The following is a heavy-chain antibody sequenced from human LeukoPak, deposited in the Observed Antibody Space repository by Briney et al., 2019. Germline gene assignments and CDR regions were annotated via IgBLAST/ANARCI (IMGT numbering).Heavy chain of an antibody. V-gene: IGHV3-64D*06. D-gene: IGHD6-13*01. J-gene: IGHJ4*02. CDR3: VRSSSWYQYYFDY. CDR2: ISSSGSSA. Sequence: GGSLRLSCSASGFTFSNYAMHWVRQAPGKGLEYVSAISSSGSSAYYADSVKGRFTISRDNPKNTLYLQMSSLRAEDTAVYYCVRSSSWYQYYFDYWGQGTLVTVSS. CDR1: GFTFSNYA.